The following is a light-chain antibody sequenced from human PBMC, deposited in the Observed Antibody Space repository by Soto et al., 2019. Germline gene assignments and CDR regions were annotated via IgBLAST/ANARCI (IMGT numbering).Light chain of an antibody. Sequence: QSVLTQPASVSGSPGQSITISCTGTSSDVGAYNYVSWYQQHPGKAPKLMIYDVSNRPSGVSNRFSGSKSGNAASLTISGLQAEEEADYYCSSYTSSTPVVFGGGTKLTVL. CDR1: SSDVGAYNY. CDR2: DVS. CDR3: SSYTSSTPVV. V-gene: IGLV2-14*01. J-gene: IGLJ2*01.